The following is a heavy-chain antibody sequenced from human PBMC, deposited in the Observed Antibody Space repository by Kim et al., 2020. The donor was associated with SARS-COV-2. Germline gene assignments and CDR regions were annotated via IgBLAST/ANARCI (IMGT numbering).Heavy chain of an antibody. CDR2: ISSSSSYI. V-gene: IGHV3-21*01. Sequence: GGSLRLSCAASGFTFSSYSMNWVRQAPGKGLEWVSSISSSSSYIYYADSVKGRFTISRDNAKNSLYLQMNSLRAEDTAVYYCARVPCSGGSCYPYYFDYWGQGTLVTVSS. J-gene: IGHJ4*02. CDR3: ARVPCSGGSCYPYYFDY. D-gene: IGHD2-15*01. CDR1: GFTFSSYS.